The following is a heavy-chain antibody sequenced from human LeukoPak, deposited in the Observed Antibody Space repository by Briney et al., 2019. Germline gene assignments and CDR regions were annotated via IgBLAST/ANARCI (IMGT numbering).Heavy chain of an antibody. J-gene: IGHJ5*02. CDR1: GYTFTSYY. D-gene: IGHD6-19*01. CDR3: ARRAVAGTTDP. Sequence: ASVTVSCKASGYTFTSYYMHWVRQAPGQGLEWMGIINPSGGSTSYAQKFQGRVTMTKDTSTSTVYMELSSLRSEDTAVYYSARRAVAGTTDPWGQGTLVTVSS. CDR2: INPSGGST. V-gene: IGHV1-46*01.